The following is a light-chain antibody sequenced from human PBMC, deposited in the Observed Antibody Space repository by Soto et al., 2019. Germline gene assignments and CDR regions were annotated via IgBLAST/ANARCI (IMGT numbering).Light chain of an antibody. J-gene: IGKJ2*01. CDR2: KAS. Sequence: DIQMTQSPATLSASVGDRVTITCRASQSIGSWLAWYQQKPGKAPKLLIYKASSLESGVPSRFSGSGSGTEFTLTISILQPDDVAIYYCQQSRSYPYTFGQGTKLEIK. V-gene: IGKV1-5*03. CDR1: QSIGSW. CDR3: QQSRSYPYT.